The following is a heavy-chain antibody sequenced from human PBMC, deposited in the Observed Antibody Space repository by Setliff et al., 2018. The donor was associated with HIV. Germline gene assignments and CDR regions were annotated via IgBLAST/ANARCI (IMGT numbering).Heavy chain of an antibody. J-gene: IGHJ6*03. CDR2: INPNSGGT. CDR1: GYTFTAYQ. Sequence: ASVKVSCKASGYTFTAYQMHWVRQAPGQGLEWMGWINPNSGGTNSAQKFQGRVTVTRDTSISVAYMELSSLTSDDTAVYYCARAIRYYDSSGYHLDVWGKGTTVTVSS. D-gene: IGHD3-22*01. CDR3: ARAIRYYDSSGYHLDV. V-gene: IGHV1-2*02.